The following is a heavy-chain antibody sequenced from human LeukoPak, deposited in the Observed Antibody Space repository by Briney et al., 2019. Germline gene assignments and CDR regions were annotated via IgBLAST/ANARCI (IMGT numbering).Heavy chain of an antibody. Sequence: PGGPLRLSCAASGFTFSGSGIHWVRQASGKGLEWVGHIRSQADSYATVYGASVKGRFTITRDDSENTAYLQMNSLKTEDTAVYYCATFPSGSYSAYWGQGTLVTVSS. CDR3: ATFPSGSYSAY. V-gene: IGHV3-73*01. CDR2: IRSQADSYAT. CDR1: GFTFSGSG. J-gene: IGHJ4*02. D-gene: IGHD1-26*01.